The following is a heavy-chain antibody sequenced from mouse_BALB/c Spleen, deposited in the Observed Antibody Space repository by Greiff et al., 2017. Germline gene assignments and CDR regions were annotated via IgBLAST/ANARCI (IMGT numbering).Heavy chain of an antibody. CDR3: ARGYGNYDLYYAMDY. V-gene: IGHV3-8*02. Sequence: EVKLQESGPSLVKPSQTLSLTCSVTGDSITSGYWNWIRKFPGNKLEYMGYISYSGSTYYNPSLKSRISITRDTSKNQYYLQLNSVTTEDTATYYCARGYGNYDLYYAMDYWGQGTSVTVSS. CDR1: GDSITSGY. J-gene: IGHJ4*01. D-gene: IGHD2-10*02. CDR2: ISYSGST.